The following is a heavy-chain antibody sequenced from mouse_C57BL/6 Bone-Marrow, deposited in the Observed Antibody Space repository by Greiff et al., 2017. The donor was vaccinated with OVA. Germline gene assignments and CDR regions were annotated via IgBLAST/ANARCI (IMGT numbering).Heavy chain of an antibody. D-gene: IGHD1-1*01. CDR3: ARGEDYYGSSHWYFDV. Sequence: DVQLQESGPGLVKPSQSLSLTCSVTGYSITSGYYWHWIRQFPGNKLEWMGYISYDGSNNYNPSLKNRISITRDTSKNQFFLKLNSVTTEDTATYYCARGEDYYGSSHWYFDVWGTGTTVTVSS. CDR2: ISYDGSN. CDR1: GYSITSGYY. V-gene: IGHV3-6*01. J-gene: IGHJ1*03.